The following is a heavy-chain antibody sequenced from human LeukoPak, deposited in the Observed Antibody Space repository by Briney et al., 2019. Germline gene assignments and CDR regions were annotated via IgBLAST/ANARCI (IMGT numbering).Heavy chain of an antibody. Sequence: SETLSLTCAVYGGSFSGYYWSWIRQPPGKGLEWIGEINHSGSTNYNPSLKSRVTISVDTSKNQFSLKLSSVTAADTAVYYCARGRKWLPRPSNAFDIWGQGTMATVSS. J-gene: IGHJ3*02. V-gene: IGHV4-34*01. CDR3: ARGRKWLPRPSNAFDI. D-gene: IGHD5-12*01. CDR2: INHSGST. CDR1: GGSFSGYY.